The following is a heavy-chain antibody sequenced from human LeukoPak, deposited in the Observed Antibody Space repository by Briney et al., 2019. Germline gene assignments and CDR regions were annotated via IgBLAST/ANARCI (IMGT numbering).Heavy chain of an antibody. CDR3: ARGRSIAARPFDY. CDR1: GFTFSSYA. J-gene: IGHJ4*02. Sequence: GGSLRLSSAASGFTFSSYAMHWVRQAPGKGLEYVSAISSNGGSTYYANSVKGRFTISRDNSKNTLYLQMGSLRAEDMAVYYCARGRSIAARPFDYWGQGTLVTVSS. V-gene: IGHV3-64*01. D-gene: IGHD6-6*01. CDR2: ISSNGGST.